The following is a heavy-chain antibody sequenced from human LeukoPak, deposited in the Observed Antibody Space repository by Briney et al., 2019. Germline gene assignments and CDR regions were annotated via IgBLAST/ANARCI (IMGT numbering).Heavy chain of an antibody. V-gene: IGHV3-53*01. CDR1: GFTVSSNY. CDR2: IYSGGST. Sequence: GGSLRLSCAASGFTVSSNYMSWVRQAPGKGLEWVSIIYSGGSTFYADSVKGRFTISRDNSKNTLYLQMNSLRAEDTAVYYCARGRRDAFDIWGQGTMVTVSS. CDR3: ARGRRDAFDI. J-gene: IGHJ3*02.